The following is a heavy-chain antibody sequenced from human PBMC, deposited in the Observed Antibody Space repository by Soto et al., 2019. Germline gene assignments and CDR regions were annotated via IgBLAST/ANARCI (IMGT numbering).Heavy chain of an antibody. CDR2: ISYDGSNK. CDR3: VRELGDSFDY. Sequence: QVQLVESGGGVVQPGRSLRLSCAASGFTFSSYGMHWVRQAPGKGLEWVAVISYDGSNKYYADSVKGRFTISRDNSKNTLYRKINGLRAGDTVVYYCVRELGDSFDYGGQGPLVPASS. D-gene: IGHD1-26*01. J-gene: IGHJ4*02. V-gene: IGHV3-30*03. CDR1: GFTFSSYG.